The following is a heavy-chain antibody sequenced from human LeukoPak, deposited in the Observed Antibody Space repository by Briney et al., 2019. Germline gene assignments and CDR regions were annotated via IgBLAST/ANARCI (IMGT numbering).Heavy chain of an antibody. CDR3: ARGGVFSSSWFAYFDY. CDR2: IYPGDSDT. CDR1: GDTFTNYW. D-gene: IGHD6-13*01. J-gene: IGHJ4*02. Sequence: GESLKISCKASGDTFTNYWIAWVRQMPGKGLEWMGIIYPGDSDTRYSPSVEGQVTISVDKPISTAFLQWSSLKASDTAMYYCARGGVFSSSWFAYFDYWGQGTLVTVSS. V-gene: IGHV5-51*04.